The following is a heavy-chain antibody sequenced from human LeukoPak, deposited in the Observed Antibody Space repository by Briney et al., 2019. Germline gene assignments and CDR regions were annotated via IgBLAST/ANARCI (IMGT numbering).Heavy chain of an antibody. CDR2: ISYDGSNK. V-gene: IGHV3-30*18. D-gene: IGHD2-15*01. Sequence: GRSLRLSCAASGFTFSSYGMHWVRQAPGKGLEWVAVISYDGSNKYYADSVKGQFTISRDNSKNTLYLQMNSLRAEDTAVYYCAKGSRYCSGGSCYYFDYWGQGTLVTVSS. CDR1: GFTFSSYG. CDR3: AKGSRYCSGGSCYYFDY. J-gene: IGHJ4*02.